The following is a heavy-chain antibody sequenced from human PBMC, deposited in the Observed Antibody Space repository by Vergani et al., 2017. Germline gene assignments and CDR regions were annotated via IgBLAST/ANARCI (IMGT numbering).Heavy chain of an antibody. CDR1: GFTFSRYS. CDR2: ISSSSSYI. J-gene: IGHJ6*03. D-gene: IGHD3-3*01. Sequence: EVQLVESGGGLVKPGGSLRLSCAASGFTFSRYSMNWVRQAPGKGLEWVSSISSSSSYIYYADSVKGRFTISRDNAKNSLYLQMNSLRAEDTAVYYCARFMEPYYYYYMDVWGKGTTVTVSS. V-gene: IGHV3-21*01. CDR3: ARFMEPYYYYYMDV.